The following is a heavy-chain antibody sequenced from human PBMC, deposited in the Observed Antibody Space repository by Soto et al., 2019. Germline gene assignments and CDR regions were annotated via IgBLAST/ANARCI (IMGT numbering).Heavy chain of an antibody. Sequence: SETLSLTCAVSGGSISSGGYSWSWIRQPPGKGLEWIGYIYHSGSTYYNPSLKSRVTISVDRSKNQFSLKLTSVTAADTAVYYCARGPSAWGQGTLVPVSS. CDR1: GGSISSGGYS. J-gene: IGHJ5*02. CDR3: ARGPSA. V-gene: IGHV4-30-2*01. CDR2: IYHSGST.